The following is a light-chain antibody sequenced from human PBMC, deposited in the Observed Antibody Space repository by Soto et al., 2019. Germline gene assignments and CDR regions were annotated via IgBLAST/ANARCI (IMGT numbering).Light chain of an antibody. V-gene: IGKV1-12*01. CDR2: AAS. Sequence: ILMTQSPFSVSASLGERVNITGRASQVISSWLAWYQQKPGKAPKLLIYAASSLQSGVPSMFSGSGSGTDFTLTISSLHPEDFATYYCQQSFSSHPALGGGTKV. CDR1: QVISSW. CDR3: QQSFSSHPA. J-gene: IGKJ4*01.